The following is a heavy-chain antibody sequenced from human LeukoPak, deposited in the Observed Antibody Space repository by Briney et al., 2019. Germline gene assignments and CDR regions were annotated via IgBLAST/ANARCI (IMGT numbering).Heavy chain of an antibody. J-gene: IGHJ4*02. D-gene: IGHD5-12*01. V-gene: IGHV1-69*02. CDR2: IIPILGIA. Sequence: GASVKVSCKASGGTFSSYTISWVRQAPGQGLEWMGRIIPILGIANYAQKFQGRVTITADKSTSTAYMELSRLRSDDTAVYYCARTIVATFGNLDYWGQGTLVTVSS. CDR1: GGTFSSYT. CDR3: ARTIVATFGNLDY.